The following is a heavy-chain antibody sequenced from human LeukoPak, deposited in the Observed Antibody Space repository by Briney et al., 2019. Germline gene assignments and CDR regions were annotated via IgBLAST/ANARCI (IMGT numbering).Heavy chain of an antibody. CDR3: AREDIPDTVKVTDDY. D-gene: IGHD5-18*01. V-gene: IGHV1-69*05. CDR2: LIPLIGTP. J-gene: IGHJ4*02. Sequence: ASVKVSCKASGGTFSSFSINWVRQAPGQGLEWVGGLIPLIGTPKYARKFQGRVTITTDASATTSYLEVSSLRSEDTAVYYCAREDIPDTVKVTDDYWGQGTLVTVSS. CDR1: GGTFSSFS.